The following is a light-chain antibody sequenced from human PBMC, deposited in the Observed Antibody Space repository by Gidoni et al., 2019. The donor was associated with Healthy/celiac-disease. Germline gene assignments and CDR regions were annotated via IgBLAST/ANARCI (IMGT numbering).Light chain of an antibody. Sequence: DIQMTQSPSTLSASVGDRVTITCRASQSISSWLAWYQQKPGKAPKLLIYKASSLESGVPSRFSGSGSWTEFTLTISSLQPDDFATYYCQQYNSYWCSFGQGTKLEIK. CDR2: KAS. CDR1: QSISSW. V-gene: IGKV1-5*03. CDR3: QQYNSYWCS. J-gene: IGKJ2*04.